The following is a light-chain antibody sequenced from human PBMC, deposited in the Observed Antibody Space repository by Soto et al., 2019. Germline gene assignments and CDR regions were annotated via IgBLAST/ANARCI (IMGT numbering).Light chain of an antibody. CDR3: QQSYSTPTWM. V-gene: IGKV1-39*01. J-gene: IGKJ1*01. Sequence: DIQMTQAPSSLSASVGDRVTITCRASQSISSYLNWYQQKPGQAPKLLIYAASSLQSGVPSRFSGSGSGTDFTPTISSLQPEDFATYYCQQSYSTPTWMFGQWTKVEIK. CDR2: AAS. CDR1: QSISSY.